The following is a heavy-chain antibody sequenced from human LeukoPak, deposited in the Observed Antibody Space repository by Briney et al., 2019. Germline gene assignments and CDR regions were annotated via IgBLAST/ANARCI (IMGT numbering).Heavy chain of an antibody. V-gene: IGHV3-49*03. CDR3: TRAYSSGWYVSWFDP. CDR2: IRSRAYGGTT. D-gene: IGHD6-19*01. Sequence: GRSLRLSCTASGFTFGDYAMSWFRQAPGKGLEWVGFIRSRAYGGTTEYAASVKGRFTISRDDSKSIAYLQMHRLKTEDTAVYYCTRAYSSGWYVSWFDPWGQGTLVTVSS. J-gene: IGHJ5*02. CDR1: GFTFGDYA.